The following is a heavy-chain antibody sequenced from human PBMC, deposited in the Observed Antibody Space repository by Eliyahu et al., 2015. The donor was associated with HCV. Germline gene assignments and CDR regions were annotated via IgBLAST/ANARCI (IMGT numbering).Heavy chain of an antibody. Sequence: EVQLVESGGGLVRPGGSLRLSCAASGGFSFSSYSMNWVRQAPGKGLEWVSSISSSSTYKHYADSLKGRFTISRDNAKSSLYLQMNSLRGEDTAVYYCARETNDYGDSGGDYWGQGTLVIVSS. V-gene: IGHV3-21*06. CDR1: GGFSFSSYS. D-gene: IGHD4-17*01. CDR3: ARETNDYGDSGGDY. CDR2: ISSSSTYK. J-gene: IGHJ4*02.